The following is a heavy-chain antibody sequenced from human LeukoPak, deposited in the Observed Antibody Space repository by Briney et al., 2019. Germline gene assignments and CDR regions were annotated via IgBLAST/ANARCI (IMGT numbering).Heavy chain of an antibody. CDR1: GFTFSIYA. CDR2: ISGGGGTT. Sequence: GGSLRLSCAASGFTFSIYAMTWVRQAPGKGLEWVSVISGGGGTTYYGDSVKGRFTISRDNSKNTLFLQMNSLRVEDTATYYCVKGAAVTTRPNFVYWGQGTVVTVSS. J-gene: IGHJ4*02. V-gene: IGHV3-23*01. CDR3: VKGAAVTTRPNFVY. D-gene: IGHD4-17*01.